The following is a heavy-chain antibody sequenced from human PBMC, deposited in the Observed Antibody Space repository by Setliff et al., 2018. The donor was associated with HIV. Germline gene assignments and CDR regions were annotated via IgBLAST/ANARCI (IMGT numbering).Heavy chain of an antibody. CDR1: GFRFSNYW. Sequence: GGSLRLSCAASGFRFSNYWMSWVRQAPGKGLEWVASISSDSSHIYYADPLQGRITISRANARNSPFLQMNAVRVEDTALYFCARDHANGYSFTFDTWGQGTLVTVSS. J-gene: IGHJ4*02. CDR2: ISSDSSHI. D-gene: IGHD5-18*01. V-gene: IGHV3-21*01. CDR3: ARDHANGYSFTFDT.